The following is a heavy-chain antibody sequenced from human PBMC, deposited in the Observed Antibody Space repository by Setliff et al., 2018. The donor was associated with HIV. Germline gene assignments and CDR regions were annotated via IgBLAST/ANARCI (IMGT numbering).Heavy chain of an antibody. CDR3: ARGVLQYNFWRDRRDYHYMDV. Sequence: ASVKVSCKASGYTFITYALHWVRQAPGQRLEWMGWINAGNGNAKYSQKFQGRVTITRDTSASTAYMELSSLRSEDTAMYYCARGVLQYNFWRDRRDYHYMDVWGKGTTVTVSS. J-gene: IGHJ6*03. V-gene: IGHV1-3*01. CDR1: GYTFITYA. D-gene: IGHD3-3*01. CDR2: INAGNGNA.